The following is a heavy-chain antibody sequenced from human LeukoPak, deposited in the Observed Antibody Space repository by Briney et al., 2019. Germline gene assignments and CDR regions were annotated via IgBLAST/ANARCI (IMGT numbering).Heavy chain of an antibody. CDR1: GGSFSGYY. J-gene: IGHJ4*02. Sequence: PSETLPLTCAVYGGSFSGYYRSWIRQPPGKGLEWIGEINHSGSTNYNPSLKSRVTISVDTSKNQVSLKLSSVTAADTALYFCARAEINDYFRYWGQGVLVIVSS. D-gene: IGHD3-10*02. CDR3: ARAEINDYFRY. CDR2: INHSGST. V-gene: IGHV4-34*01.